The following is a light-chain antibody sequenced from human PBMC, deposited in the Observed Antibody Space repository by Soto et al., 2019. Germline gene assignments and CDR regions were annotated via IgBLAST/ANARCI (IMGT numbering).Light chain of an antibody. CDR2: SAS. V-gene: IGKV2-28*01. CDR1: QSLLHSNGYSY. Sequence: EIVMTQSPLSLPVTPGEPASISCRSSQSLLHSNGYSYLPWYLQKPGQSPQILISSASNRASGVPDRFSGCGPGTDFTPKTSRVEADDVGIYYCMQSLQSHTVGPGT. CDR3: MQSLQSHT. J-gene: IGKJ3*01.